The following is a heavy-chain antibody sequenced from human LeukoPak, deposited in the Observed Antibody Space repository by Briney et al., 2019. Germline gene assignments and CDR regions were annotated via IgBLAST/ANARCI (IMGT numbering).Heavy chain of an antibody. CDR2: ISYDGSNK. CDR3: AKDTSSGFWSGLAV. V-gene: IGHV3-30*18. Sequence: GGSLRLSCAASGFTFSSYGMHWVRQAPGKGLEWVAVISYDGSNKYYAGSVKGRFTISRDNSKNTLYLQMNSLRAEDTAVYYCAKDTSSGFWSGLAVWGQGTTVTVSS. J-gene: IGHJ6*02. D-gene: IGHD3-3*01. CDR1: GFTFSSYG.